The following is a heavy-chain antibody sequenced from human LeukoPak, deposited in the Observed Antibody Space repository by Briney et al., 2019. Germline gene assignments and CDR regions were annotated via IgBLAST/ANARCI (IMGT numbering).Heavy chain of an antibody. CDR1: GGSISSSSYF. Sequence: NPSETLSLTCTVSGGSISSSSYFWAWIRQTLAPGKGLEWIGNICYIGNTYHNPSLKSRVTMSVDTSKNQLSLKLSSVTAADTAVYYCANSIAARPNDAFDIWGQGTMVTVSS. D-gene: IGHD6-6*01. CDR3: ANSIAARPNDAFDI. J-gene: IGHJ3*02. V-gene: IGHV4-39*01. CDR2: ICYIGNT.